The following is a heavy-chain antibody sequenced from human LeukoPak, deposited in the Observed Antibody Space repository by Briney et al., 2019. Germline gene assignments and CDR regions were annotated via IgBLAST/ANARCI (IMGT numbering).Heavy chain of an antibody. CDR2: IKPDGSEK. Sequence: PEGSLRVSCAASGFTFSRYWMSWVRQAPGKGVEWVATIKPDGSEKYYVDYVRGRFTISRDNAKNSLYLQMNSLRAEDTAVYYCARDEHYSRDYWGQGTLVTVSS. J-gene: IGHJ4*02. CDR3: ARDEHYSRDY. D-gene: IGHD6-13*01. V-gene: IGHV3-7*01. CDR1: GFTFSRYW.